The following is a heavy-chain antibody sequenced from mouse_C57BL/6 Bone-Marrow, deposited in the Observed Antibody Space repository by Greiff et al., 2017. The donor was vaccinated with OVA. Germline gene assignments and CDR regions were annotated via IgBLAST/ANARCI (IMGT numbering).Heavy chain of an antibody. D-gene: IGHD2-1*01. Sequence: EVQLVESGGGLVKPGGSLKLSCAASGFTFSDYGMHWVRQAPEKGLEWVAYISSGSSTIYYADTVKGRFTISRDNAKNTLFLQMTSLRSEDTAMYYCARSGDGNYEGKNWGQGTSVTVSS. V-gene: IGHV5-17*01. CDR3: ARSGDGNYEGKN. J-gene: IGHJ4*01. CDR2: ISSGSSTI. CDR1: GFTFSDYG.